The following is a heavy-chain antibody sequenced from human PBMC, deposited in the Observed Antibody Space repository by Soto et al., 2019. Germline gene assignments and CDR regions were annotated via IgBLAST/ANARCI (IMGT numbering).Heavy chain of an antibody. J-gene: IGHJ4*02. D-gene: IGHD1-20*01. V-gene: IGHV3-23*01. CDR2: ISASGVST. CDR1: GFTFSNYA. CDR3: ATSQKGYNWNYFDH. Sequence: HGGSLRLSCAFSGFTFSNYAMSWVRQAPGKGLEWVSLISASGVSTYYSDSVKGRFTVSRDNSKNTLYLQMNSLRAEDTAVYFCATSQKGYNWNYFDHWGQGALVTVSS.